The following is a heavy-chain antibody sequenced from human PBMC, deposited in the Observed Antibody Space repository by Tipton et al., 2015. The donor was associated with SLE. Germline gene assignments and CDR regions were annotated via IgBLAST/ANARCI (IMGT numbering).Heavy chain of an antibody. CDR1: GFTFSSYE. D-gene: IGHD5-12*01. J-gene: IGHJ1*01. CDR2: ISSSGSTI. V-gene: IGHV3-48*03. CDR3: ARLGRGYPNFQH. Sequence: SLRLSCAASGFTFSSYEMNWVRQAPGKGLEWVSYISSSGSTIYYADSVKGRFTISRDNAKNSLYLQMNSLRAEDTAVYYCARLGRGYPNFQHWGQGTLVKVS.